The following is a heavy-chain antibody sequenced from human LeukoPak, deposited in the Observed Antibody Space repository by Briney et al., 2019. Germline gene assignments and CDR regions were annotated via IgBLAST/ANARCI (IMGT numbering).Heavy chain of an antibody. Sequence: SETLSLTCTVSGGSISSSSYYSGWIRQPPGKGLEWIGSIYYSGSTYYNPSLKSRFTISVDTSKNQFSLKLSSVTAADTAVYYCARPTSTYYDLWSGYYHRNWFDSWGQGTLVTVSS. J-gene: IGHJ5*01. CDR1: GGSISSSSYY. CDR2: IYYSGST. V-gene: IGHV4-39*01. CDR3: ARPTSTYYDLWSGYYHRNWFDS. D-gene: IGHD3-3*01.